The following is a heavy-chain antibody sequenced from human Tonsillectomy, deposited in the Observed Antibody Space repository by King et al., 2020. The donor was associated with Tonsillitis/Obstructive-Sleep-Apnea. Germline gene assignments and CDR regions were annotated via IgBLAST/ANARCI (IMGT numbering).Heavy chain of an antibody. Sequence: VQLQQWGAGLLKPSETLSLTCAVYGGSFSGYYWSWIRQPPGKGLEWIGEINHSGSTNYNPSLKSRVTISVDTSKNQFSLNLSSVTAADTAVYYCARAGPPKYNWNYVGNYFDYWGQGTLVTVSS. J-gene: IGHJ4*02. CDR1: GGSFSGYY. CDR2: INHSGST. D-gene: IGHD1-7*01. CDR3: ARAGPPKYNWNYVGNYFDY. V-gene: IGHV4-34*01.